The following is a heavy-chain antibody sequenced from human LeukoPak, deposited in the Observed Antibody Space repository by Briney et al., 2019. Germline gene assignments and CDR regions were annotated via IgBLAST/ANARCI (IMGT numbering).Heavy chain of an antibody. CDR2: IYPGDSDT. Sequence: GESLKISCKGFGYSFTSNWIGWVRQLPGKGLEWMGIIYPGDSDTRYSPSFQGQVTISADKSISTAYLQWSSLKASDTAMYYCARREEYDSSGYYSYWYFDLWGRGTLVTVSS. V-gene: IGHV5-51*01. D-gene: IGHD3-22*01. CDR3: ARREEYDSSGYYSYWYFDL. CDR1: GYSFTSNW. J-gene: IGHJ2*01.